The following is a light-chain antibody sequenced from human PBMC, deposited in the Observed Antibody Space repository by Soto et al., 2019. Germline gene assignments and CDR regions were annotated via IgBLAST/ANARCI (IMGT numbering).Light chain of an antibody. CDR1: SSNIGAGRD. CDR2: DSN. J-gene: IGLJ7*02. V-gene: IGLV1-40*01. CDR3: QSYGTSLSGLYV. Sequence: QSVLTQPPSVSGAPGQRVIISCTGSSSNIGAGRDVHWYRQFPGEAPKFLISDSNHRPSGVPDRFSVSKSGASASLAITGLRPEDEGDYFCQSYGTSLSGLYVFGTGTQLTAL.